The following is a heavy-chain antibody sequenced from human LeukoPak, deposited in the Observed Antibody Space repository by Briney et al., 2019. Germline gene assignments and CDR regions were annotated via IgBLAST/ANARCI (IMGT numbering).Heavy chain of an antibody. CDR1: GYTFTSYY. Sequence: GASVKVSCKASGYTFTSYYMHWVRQAPGQGLEWMGIINPSGGSTSYAQKFQGRVTMTRDTSTSTVYMELSRLRSDDTAVYYCATYSNSPPGRYYYYYYGMDVWGQGTTVTVSS. V-gene: IGHV1-46*01. CDR3: ATYSNSPPGRYYYYYYGMDV. D-gene: IGHD4-11*01. J-gene: IGHJ6*02. CDR2: INPSGGST.